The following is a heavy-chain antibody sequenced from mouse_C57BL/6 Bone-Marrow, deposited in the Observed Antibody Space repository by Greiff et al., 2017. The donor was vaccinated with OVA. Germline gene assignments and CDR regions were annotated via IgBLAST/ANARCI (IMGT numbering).Heavy chain of an antibody. CDR3: ASEGGFAY. CDR1: GYSITSGYY. CDR2: ISYDGSN. J-gene: IGHJ3*01. V-gene: IGHV3-6*01. Sequence: EVQLVESGPGLVKPSQSLSLTCSVTGYSITSGYYWNWIRQFPGNKLEWMGYISYDGSNNYNPSLKNRISITRDTSKNQFFLKLNSVTTEDTATYYCASEGGFAYWGQGTLVTVSA.